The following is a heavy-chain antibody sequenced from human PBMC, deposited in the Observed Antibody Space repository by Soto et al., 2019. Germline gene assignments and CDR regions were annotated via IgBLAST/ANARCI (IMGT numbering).Heavy chain of an antibody. V-gene: IGHV4-61*01. CDR2: IYYSGST. CDR3: AREIYYDFWSGLVYY. Sequence: ASETLSLTCTVSGGSVSSGSYYWSWIRQPPGKGLEWIGYIYYSGSTNYNPSLKSRVTISIDTSKNQFSLKLSSVTAADTAVYYCAREIYYDFWSGLVYYWGQGTLVTVSS. D-gene: IGHD3-3*01. CDR1: GGSVSSGSYY. J-gene: IGHJ4*02.